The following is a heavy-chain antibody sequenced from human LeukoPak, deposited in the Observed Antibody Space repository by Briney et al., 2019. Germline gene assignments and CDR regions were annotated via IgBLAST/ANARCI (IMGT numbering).Heavy chain of an antibody. D-gene: IGHD6-13*01. CDR3: ARGRYSRESPWFDP. CDR2: IYYSGST. CDR1: GGSISSSSYY. Sequence: PSETLSLTCTVSGGSISSSSYYWGWIRQPPGKGLEWIGSIYYSGSTYYNPSLKSRVTISVDTSKNQFSLKLSSVTAADTAVYYCARGRYSRESPWFDPWGQGTLVTVSS. V-gene: IGHV4-39*01. J-gene: IGHJ5*02.